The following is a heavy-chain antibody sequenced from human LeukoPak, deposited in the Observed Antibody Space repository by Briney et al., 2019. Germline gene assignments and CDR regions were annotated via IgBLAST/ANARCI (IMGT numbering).Heavy chain of an antibody. J-gene: IGHJ4*02. D-gene: IGHD2-2*01. Sequence: GGSLRLSCAASGFTFNNYPMTWVRQPPGKGLKWFSGIRDSGGVTYYADSVKGRFAVSRDNSKSTLYLQMSSLRAEDTAVYYCAKRSKLSCSSTSCPLDYWGQGTLVTVSS. V-gene: IGHV3-23*01. CDR2: IRDSGGVT. CDR1: GFTFNNYP. CDR3: AKRSKLSCSSTSCPLDY.